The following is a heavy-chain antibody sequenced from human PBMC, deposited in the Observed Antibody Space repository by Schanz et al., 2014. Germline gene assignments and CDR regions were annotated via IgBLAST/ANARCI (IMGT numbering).Heavy chain of an antibody. V-gene: IGHV4-39*01. CDR1: GGSISSSNYY. CDR2: IYYSGST. CDR3: ARQFYDILTGYWFPYYFDY. D-gene: IGHD3-9*01. J-gene: IGHJ4*02. Sequence: QLQLQESGLGLVKPSETLSLTCTVSGGSISSSNYYWGWIRQPPGKGLEWIESIYYSGSTYYNPSIKSQVTTPVDSSKNQFSLKLSSVPAADTAVYYCARQFYDILTGYWFPYYFDYWGQGTLVTVSS.